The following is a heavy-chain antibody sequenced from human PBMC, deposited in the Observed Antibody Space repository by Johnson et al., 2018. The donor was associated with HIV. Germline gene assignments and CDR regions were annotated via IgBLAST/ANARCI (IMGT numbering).Heavy chain of an antibody. V-gene: IGHV3-74*01. Sequence: VQLVESGGDLVQPGGSLRLSCAASRFTFSSYWMHWVRQVPGKGLVWVSGINSDGSDTRYADSVKGRFTISRDNAKTTLYLQMNSLKTEDTAVYYCTTEVMEWELQVGWTRAFEVWGQGTMVIV. J-gene: IGHJ3*01. CDR1: RFTFSSYW. CDR2: INSDGSDT. D-gene: IGHD1-26*01. CDR3: TTEVMEWELQVGWTRAFEV.